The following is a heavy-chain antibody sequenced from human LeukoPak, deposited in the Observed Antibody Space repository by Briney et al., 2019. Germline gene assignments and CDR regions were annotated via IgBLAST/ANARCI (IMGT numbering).Heavy chain of an antibody. V-gene: IGHV1-8*01. D-gene: IGHD6-19*01. Sequence: ASVKVSCKASGYTFTSYDINWVRQATGQGLEWMGWMNPNSGNTGYAQKFQGRVTMTRNTSISTAYMELSSLRSEDTAVYFCAKVSNGWPYFFEDWGQGIQVTVSS. CDR3: AKVSNGWPYFFED. CDR1: GYTFTSYD. J-gene: IGHJ4*02. CDR2: MNPNSGNT.